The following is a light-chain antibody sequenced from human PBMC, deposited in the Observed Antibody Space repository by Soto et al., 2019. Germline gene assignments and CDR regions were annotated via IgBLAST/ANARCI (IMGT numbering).Light chain of an antibody. CDR1: QCIRND. CDR3: LQLNSYTRT. Sequence: DIQMTPPPSSLSASVGDRVTITSRASQCIRNDLGWYQKKPGKAPKILIYTASTLQSGVPSRFSGSGSGTDFNLTISSLQTDDFATYDCLQLNSYTRTFGQGTKLDIK. J-gene: IGKJ1*01. V-gene: IGKV1-17*01. CDR2: TAS.